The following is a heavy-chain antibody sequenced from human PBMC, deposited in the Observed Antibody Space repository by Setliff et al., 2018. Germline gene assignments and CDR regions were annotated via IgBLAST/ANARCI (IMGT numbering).Heavy chain of an antibody. D-gene: IGHD2-8*01. Sequence: ASVKVSCKTSGYTFDDYGIAWVRQAPGQGLEWMGWISPHTGNTYYTPKLHGRVTLTTDTSARTAYMELRSLGSDDTAVYYCSRLVRFCTRTSCQRLSGGEFWGQGTLVTVSS. CDR1: GYTFDDYG. J-gene: IGHJ4*02. V-gene: IGHV1-18*01. CDR2: ISPHTGNT. CDR3: SRLVRFCTRTSCQRLSGGEF.